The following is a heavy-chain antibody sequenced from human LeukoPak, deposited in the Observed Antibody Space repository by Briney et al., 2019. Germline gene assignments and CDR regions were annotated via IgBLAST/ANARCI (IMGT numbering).Heavy chain of an antibody. J-gene: IGHJ4*02. D-gene: IGHD6-19*01. CDR2: TSAYNGNT. Sequence: EASVKVSCKASGYTFTSYGISWVRQAPGQGLEWMGWTSAYNGNTNYAQKLQGRVTMTTDSSTSTAYMELRSLRSDDTAVYYCARGYSSGWYKGVDFDYWGQGTLVTVSS. V-gene: IGHV1-18*01. CDR3: ARGYSSGWYKGVDFDY. CDR1: GYTFTSYG.